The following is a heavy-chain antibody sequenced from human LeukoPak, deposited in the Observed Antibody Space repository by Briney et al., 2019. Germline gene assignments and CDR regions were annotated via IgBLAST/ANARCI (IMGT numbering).Heavy chain of an antibody. D-gene: IGHD3-22*01. V-gene: IGHV3-7*03. CDR3: AKDHLHYYDSSGS. J-gene: IGHJ5*02. Sequence: GGSLRLSCAASGFTFSSYWMSWVRQAPGKGLEWVANIKQDGSEKYYVDSVKGRFTISRDNSKNTLYLQMNSLRAEDTAVYYCAKDHLHYYDSSGSWGQGTLVTVSS. CDR1: GFTFSSYW. CDR2: IKQDGSEK.